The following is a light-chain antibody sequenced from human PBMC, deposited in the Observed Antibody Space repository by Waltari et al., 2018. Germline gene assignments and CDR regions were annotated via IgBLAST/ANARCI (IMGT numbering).Light chain of an antibody. V-gene: IGLV1-44*01. Sequence: QSLLTQPPSASGTPGQRVTISCSGGISNIGSNTINWYRQFPGTAPKVLIYSNVQRTPGIPVRFSGSKSGTSASLAISGLQSEDEADYYCAAWDDSLGGPVFGGGTKLTVL. CDR1: ISNIGSNT. CDR2: SNV. CDR3: AAWDDSLGGPV. J-gene: IGLJ2*01.